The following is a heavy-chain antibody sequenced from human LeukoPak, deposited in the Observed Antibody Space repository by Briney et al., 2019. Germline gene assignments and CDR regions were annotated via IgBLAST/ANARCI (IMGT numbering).Heavy chain of an antibody. CDR1: GFTFSSYE. CDR2: ISGSGGTI. D-gene: IGHD3-10*01. V-gene: IGHV3-48*03. CDR3: ARDIYYGSGNFDY. J-gene: IGHJ4*02. Sequence: PGGSLRLSCAASGFTFSSYEMNWVRQAPGKGLEWVSYISGSGGTIHYADSVKGRFTISRDNAKSSLFLQMNSLRAEDTAVYYCARDIYYGSGNFDYWGQGTLATVSS.